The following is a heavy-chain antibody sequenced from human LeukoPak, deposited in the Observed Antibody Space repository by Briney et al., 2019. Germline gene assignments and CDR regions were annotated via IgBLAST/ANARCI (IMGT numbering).Heavy chain of an antibody. CDR2: INHSGST. D-gene: IGHD2-15*01. CDR1: GVSFSGYY. V-gene: IGHV4-34*01. CDR3: ARGPRWLLRH. J-gene: IGHJ4*02. Sequence: PSETLSLTCAVYGVSFSGYYWSWIRQPPGKGLEWIGEINHSGSTNYNPSLKSRVTISVDTSKNQFSLKLSSVTAADTAVYYCARGPRWLLRHWGQGTLVTVSS.